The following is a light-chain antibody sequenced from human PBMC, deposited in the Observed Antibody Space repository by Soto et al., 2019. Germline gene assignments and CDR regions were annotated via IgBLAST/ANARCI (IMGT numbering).Light chain of an antibody. CDR3: QHYDTSLPAVT. CDR1: QDISKN. J-gene: IGKJ4*01. V-gene: IGKV1-33*01. Sequence: DIQMTQSPSSLSSSVGDRVTITCQASQDISKNLTWYQQKPGKAPHLLIYDASDLQIGVPSRFSGSGSGTDFIFTISSLQPEDFGTYYCQHYDTSLPAVTFGGGTKVDIK. CDR2: DAS.